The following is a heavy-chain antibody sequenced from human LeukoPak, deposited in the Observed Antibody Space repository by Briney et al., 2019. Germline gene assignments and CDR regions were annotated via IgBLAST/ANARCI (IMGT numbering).Heavy chain of an antibody. V-gene: IGHV4-31*03. D-gene: IGHD2-21*01. CDR2: IYYSGST. Sequence: PSQTLSLTCTVSGGSISSGGYYWSWIRQHPGKGLEWIGYIYYSGSTYYNPSLKSRVTISVDTSKNQFSLKLSSVTAADTAVYYCAREGRGEGSNFDYWGQGTLVTVSS. J-gene: IGHJ4*02. CDR1: GGSISSGGYY. CDR3: AREGRGEGSNFDY.